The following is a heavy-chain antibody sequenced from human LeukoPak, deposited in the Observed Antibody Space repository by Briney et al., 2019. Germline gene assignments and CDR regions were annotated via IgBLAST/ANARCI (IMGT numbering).Heavy chain of an antibody. D-gene: IGHD2-15*01. Sequence: GGCLRLSCAASGFTFSSYGMHWVRQAPGKGLEWVAFIRYDGSNKYYADSVKGRFTISRDNSKNTLYLQMNSLRADDTAVDYCARDIVVAAASYGMDVWGQGTTVTVSS. CDR2: IRYDGSNK. CDR3: ARDIVVAAASYGMDV. CDR1: GFTFSSYG. J-gene: IGHJ6*02. V-gene: IGHV3-30*02.